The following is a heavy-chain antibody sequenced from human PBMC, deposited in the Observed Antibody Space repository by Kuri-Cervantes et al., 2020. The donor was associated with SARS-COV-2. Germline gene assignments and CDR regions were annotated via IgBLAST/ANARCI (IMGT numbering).Heavy chain of an antibody. Sequence: ASVKVSCKASGYTFTSYYMHWVRQAPGQGLEWMGIINPSGGSTSYAQKFQGRVTMTRDTSTSTVYMELSSLRSEDTAVYYCARDRQDFWSGYSKNYYYYMDVWGQGTTVTVSS. CDR3: ARDRQDFWSGYSKNYYYYMDV. J-gene: IGHJ6*03. V-gene: IGHV1-46*03. D-gene: IGHD3-3*01. CDR2: INPSGGST. CDR1: GYTFTSYY.